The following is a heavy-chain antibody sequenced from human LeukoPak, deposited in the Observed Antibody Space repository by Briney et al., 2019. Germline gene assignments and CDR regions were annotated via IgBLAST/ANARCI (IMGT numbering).Heavy chain of an antibody. D-gene: IGHD5-18*01. CDR3: ASRDVNGYLGMDV. CDR1: GGSISSGGYS. CDR2: IYYSGST. Sequence: SETLSLTCTLSGGSISSGGYSWSWIRQHPGKGLEWIGYIYYSGSTYYNPSLKSRVTISVDTSKNQFSLKLSSVTAADPAVYYCASRDVNGYLGMDVWGQGTTVTVSS. J-gene: IGHJ6*02. V-gene: IGHV4-31*03.